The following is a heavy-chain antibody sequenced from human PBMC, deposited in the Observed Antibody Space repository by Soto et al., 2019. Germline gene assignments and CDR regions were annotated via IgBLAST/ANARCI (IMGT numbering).Heavy chain of an antibody. CDR1: GFTFSSYD. J-gene: IGHJ6*03. V-gene: IGHV3-13*01. D-gene: IGHD6-6*01. CDR3: ARGDSSSSRQRAYYMDV. CDR2: IGTAGDT. Sequence: GGSLRLSCAASGFTFSSYDMHWVRQATGKGLEWVSAIGTAGDTYYPGSVKGRFTISRENAKNSLYLQMNSLRAGDTAVYYCARGDSSSSRQRAYYMDVWGKGTTVTVSS.